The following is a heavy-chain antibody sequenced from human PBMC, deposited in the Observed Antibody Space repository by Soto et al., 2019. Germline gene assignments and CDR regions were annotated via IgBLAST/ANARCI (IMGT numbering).Heavy chain of an antibody. D-gene: IGHD6-19*01. CDR2: IDYSGTT. CDR3: ARGGWGSSGSRPESEFDS. Sequence: SETLSLTCTVSGGSIRSYCWSWIRQPPGKGLEWIGYIDYSGTTKYNPSLKSRVTMSGDTSKNQFSLKLNSVTAADTAFYYCARGGWGSSGSRPESEFDSWGQGTLVTVSS. V-gene: IGHV4-59*01. J-gene: IGHJ4*02. CDR1: GGSIRSYC.